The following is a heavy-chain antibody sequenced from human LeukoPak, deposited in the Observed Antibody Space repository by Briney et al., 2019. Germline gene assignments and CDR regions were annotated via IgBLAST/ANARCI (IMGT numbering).Heavy chain of an antibody. CDR2: ISYDGSNK. Sequence: GRSLRLSCAASGFTFSSYGMHWVRQAPGKGLEWVAVISYDGSNKYYADSVKGRFTISRDNSKNTLYLQMNSLRAEDTAVYYCAKDTGMAGRGYFQHWGQGTLVTVSS. V-gene: IGHV3-30*18. J-gene: IGHJ1*01. D-gene: IGHD6-19*01. CDR1: GFTFSSYG. CDR3: AKDTGMAGRGYFQH.